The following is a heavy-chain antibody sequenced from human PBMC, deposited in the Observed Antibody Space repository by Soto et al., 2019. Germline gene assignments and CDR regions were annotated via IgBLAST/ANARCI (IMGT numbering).Heavy chain of an antibody. CDR3: ARVSDDILTGGLVRAFDI. D-gene: IGHD3-9*01. CDR2: IIPILGTA. CDR1: GGTFSSYA. J-gene: IGHJ3*02. V-gene: IGHV1-69*01. Sequence: QVQLVQSGAEVKKPGSSVKVSCKASGGTFSSYAISWVRQAPGQGLEWMGGIIPILGTANYAQKFQGRVTITADESTSTAYMDLSSLRSEDTAVYYCARVSDDILTGGLVRAFDIWGQGTMVTVSS.